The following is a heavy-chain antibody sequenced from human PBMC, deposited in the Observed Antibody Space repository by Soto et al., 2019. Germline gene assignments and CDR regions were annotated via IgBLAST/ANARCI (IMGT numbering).Heavy chain of an antibody. CDR3: ARENYFDY. Sequence: SLRLSCAASGFTFSSYWMGWVRQTPAKGLEWVANIKQDGSERYYVDSVKGRFTISRDNAKNSLFLQLNSLGAEDTAVYYCARENYFDYWGQGTLVTVSS. CDR2: IKQDGSER. CDR1: GFTFSSYW. J-gene: IGHJ4*02. V-gene: IGHV3-7*04.